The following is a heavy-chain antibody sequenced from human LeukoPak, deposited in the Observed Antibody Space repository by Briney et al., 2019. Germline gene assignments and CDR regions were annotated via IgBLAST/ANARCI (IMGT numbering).Heavy chain of an antibody. V-gene: IGHV1-2*02. CDR2: INPNSGGT. CDR1: GYTFTGYY. D-gene: IGHD6-6*01. Sequence: GASVKVSCKASGYTFTGYYMHWVRQAPGQGLEWMGWINPNSGGTNYAQKFQGRVTMTRDTSISTAYMELGRLRSDDTAVYYCARETTYSSLHFDYWGQGTLVTVSS. J-gene: IGHJ4*02. CDR3: ARETTYSSLHFDY.